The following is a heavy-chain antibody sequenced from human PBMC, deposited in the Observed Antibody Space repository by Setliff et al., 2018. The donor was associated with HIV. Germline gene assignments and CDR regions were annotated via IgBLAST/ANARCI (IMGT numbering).Heavy chain of an antibody. CDR3: VRVHWFDP. Sequence: SETLSLTCAVSNYSISSAYYWGWIRHPPGKGLEWIGSIYHSGSTYYNPSLKSRVTISVDTSKNQFSLKLSSVTAADTAVYYCVRVHWFDPWGQGTLVTVSS. CDR1: NYSISSAYY. V-gene: IGHV4-38-2*01. D-gene: IGHD3-10*01. CDR2: IYHSGST. J-gene: IGHJ5*02.